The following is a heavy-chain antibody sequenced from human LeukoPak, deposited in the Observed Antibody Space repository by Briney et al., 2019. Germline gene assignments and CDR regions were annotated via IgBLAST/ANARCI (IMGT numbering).Heavy chain of an antibody. D-gene: IGHD3-22*01. V-gene: IGHV3-74*01. CDR2: INSDGSST. J-gene: IGHJ3*02. Sequence: GGSLRLSCAVSGFTFSNYWRHWLRQAPGKGLLWVSRINSDGSSTHYADSVKGRFTISRDNAKNSLSLQMNSLRADDAAVYYCARASSPQLGGYLPDGFDIWGQGTMVTVSS. CDR3: ARASSPQLGGYLPDGFDI. CDR1: GFTFSNYW.